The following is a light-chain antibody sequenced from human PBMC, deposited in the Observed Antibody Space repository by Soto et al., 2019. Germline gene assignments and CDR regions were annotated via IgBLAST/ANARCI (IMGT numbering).Light chain of an antibody. CDR3: QQSYNTPRT. J-gene: IGKJ1*01. Sequence: EIVMTQSPATLSVAPGERATLSCRASQSVSSNLACYRQKPGQAPRLLIYGASTRATGIPARFSGSGSGTEFTLTISSLQSEDFATYYCQQSYNTPRTFGQGTKVDIK. V-gene: IGKV3-15*01. CDR2: GAS. CDR1: QSVSSN.